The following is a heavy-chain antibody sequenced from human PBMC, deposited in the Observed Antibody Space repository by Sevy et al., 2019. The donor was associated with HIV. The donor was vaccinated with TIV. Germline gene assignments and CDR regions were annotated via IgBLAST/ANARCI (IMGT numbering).Heavy chain of an antibody. V-gene: IGHV3-15*01. CDR3: ATAPGYYDSAPFDY. CDR2: IKSKIDGETT. J-gene: IGHJ4*02. Sequence: GGSLRLSCAVSGFTFNNAWMNWVRQAPGTGLQWVGLIKSKIDGETTDYAEPVKGRLTISRDDSKNTLYLQMNSLKIEDTAVYYCATAPGYYDSAPFDYWGPGTLVTVSS. CDR1: GFTFNNAW. D-gene: IGHD3-22*01.